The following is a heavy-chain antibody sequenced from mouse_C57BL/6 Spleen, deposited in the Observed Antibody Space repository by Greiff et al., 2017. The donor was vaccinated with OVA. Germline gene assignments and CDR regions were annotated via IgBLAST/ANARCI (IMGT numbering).Heavy chain of an antibody. CDR1: GYTFTSYW. Sequence: QVQLQQPGAELVRPGTSVKLSCKASGYTFTSYWMHWVKQRPGQGLEWIGVIDPSDSYTNYNQKFKGKATLTVDTSSSTAYMQLSSLTSEDSAVYYCARLLRYQNLDYWGQGTTLTVSS. J-gene: IGHJ2*01. CDR2: IDPSDSYT. D-gene: IGHD1-1*01. V-gene: IGHV1-59*01. CDR3: ARLLRYQNLDY.